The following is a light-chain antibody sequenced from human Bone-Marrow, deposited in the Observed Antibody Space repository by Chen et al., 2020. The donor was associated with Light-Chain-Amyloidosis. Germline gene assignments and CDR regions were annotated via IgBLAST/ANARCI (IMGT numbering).Light chain of an antibody. Sequence: QSALTQPASVSGAPGQSITISCTGTSSDVGGDNHVSWYQQHPDKAPKLMIYEVTNRPSWVPDRGSGSKSDNTASLTISGLQTEDEADYFCSAYTITNTVVFGSGTRVTVL. CDR3: SAYTITNTVV. V-gene: IGLV2-14*01. J-gene: IGLJ1*01. CDR1: SSDVGGDNH. CDR2: EVT.